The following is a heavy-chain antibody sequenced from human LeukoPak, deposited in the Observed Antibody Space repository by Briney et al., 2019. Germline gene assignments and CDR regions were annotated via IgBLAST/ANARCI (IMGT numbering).Heavy chain of an antibody. D-gene: IGHD1-1*01. CDR2: ISSSSSYI. CDR3: ARDNEEYYFDY. V-gene: IGHV3-21*01. CDR1: GFTFSSYS. Sequence: GKSLRLSCAASGFTFSSYSMNWVRQAPGKGLEWVSSISSSSSYIYYADSVKGRFTISRDNAKNSLYLQMNSLRAEDTAVYYCARDNEEYYFDYWGQGTLVTVSS. J-gene: IGHJ4*02.